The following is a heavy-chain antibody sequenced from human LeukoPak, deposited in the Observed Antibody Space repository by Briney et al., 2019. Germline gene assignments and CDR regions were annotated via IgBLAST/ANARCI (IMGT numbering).Heavy chain of an antibody. CDR3: TKDMDPGGINV. CDR2: ISGSGGST. D-gene: IGHD2-2*03. V-gene: IGHV3-23*01. J-gene: IGHJ6*02. CDR1: RFTFSSYA. Sequence: PGGSLRLSCAASRFTFSSYAMSWVRQAPGKGLEWVSAISGSGGSTYYADSVKGRFTISRDRAKNSLYLQMNYLRPEDTALYFCTKDMDPGGINVWGQGTTVIVSS.